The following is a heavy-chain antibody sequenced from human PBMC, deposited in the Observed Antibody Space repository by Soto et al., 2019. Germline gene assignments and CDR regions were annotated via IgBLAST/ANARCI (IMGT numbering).Heavy chain of an antibody. J-gene: IGHJ4*02. Sequence: QVQLVQSGAEVKKPGASVKVSCKTSGHTFTDYYIHWVRQXXXQXLEWMGWINPNSGGTNYAQKFQGRVTMTRDTSISTAYMXLXXXXXXXXXXXXXXXXXXXXTXXXYWGQGTLVTVSS. CDR3: XXXXXXXTXXXY. CDR2: INPNSGGT. V-gene: IGHV1-2*02. CDR1: GHTFTDYY.